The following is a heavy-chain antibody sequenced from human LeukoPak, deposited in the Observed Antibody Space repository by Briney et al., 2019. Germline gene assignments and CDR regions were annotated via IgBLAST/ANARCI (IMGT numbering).Heavy chain of an antibody. V-gene: IGHV4-59*01. Sequence: PSETLSLTCTVSGGSISSYYWSWIRQPPGMGLEWVGYISFSGSTNYNPSLKSRVTMSVDTSKNQFSLKLSSVTAADTAVYFCARSYGSGSYFDYWGQGNLVTVSS. D-gene: IGHD3-10*01. CDR2: ISFSGST. CDR1: GGSISSYY. CDR3: ARSYGSGSYFDY. J-gene: IGHJ4*02.